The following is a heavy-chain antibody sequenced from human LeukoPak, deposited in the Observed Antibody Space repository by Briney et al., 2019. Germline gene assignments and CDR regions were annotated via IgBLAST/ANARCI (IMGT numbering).Heavy chain of an antibody. D-gene: IGHD3-3*01. CDR3: ARYYNDFWSGYVYYFDC. J-gene: IGHJ4*02. CDR2: ISAYNGNT. Sequence: ASVKVSCKASGYTFTSYGISWVRQAPGQGLEWMGWISAYNGNTNYAQKLQGRVTMTTDTSTSTAYMELRSLRSDDTAVYYCARYYNDFWSGYVYYFDCWGQGTLVTVSS. CDR1: GYTFTSYG. V-gene: IGHV1-18*01.